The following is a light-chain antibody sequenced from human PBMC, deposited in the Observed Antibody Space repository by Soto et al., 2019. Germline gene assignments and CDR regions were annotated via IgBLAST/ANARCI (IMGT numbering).Light chain of an antibody. J-gene: IGKJ5*01. CDR1: RNVSIY. Sequence: EIPLTQSPSSLPASVADRITLTCRASRNVSIYLNWYQHTPGKGPXXLIHATSNLQIGVPSRLSGSGSGTEFTLTISSMEPEDSGTYYCQQSYKMPSFGQGTRLEIK. CDR3: QQSYKMPS. V-gene: IGKV1-39*01. CDR2: ATS.